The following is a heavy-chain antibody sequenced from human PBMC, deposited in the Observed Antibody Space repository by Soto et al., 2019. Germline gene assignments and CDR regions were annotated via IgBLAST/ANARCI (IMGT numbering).Heavy chain of an antibody. Sequence: GGSLRLSCAASGFTFSSYWMSWVRQAPGKGLEWVANIKQDGSEKYYVDSVKGRFTISRDNAKNSLYLQMNSLRAEDTAVYYCAGTMIVVVTHDAFDIWGQGTMVTVSS. V-gene: IGHV3-7*05. CDR3: AGTMIVVVTHDAFDI. CDR1: GFTFSSYW. D-gene: IGHD3-22*01. J-gene: IGHJ3*02. CDR2: IKQDGSEK.